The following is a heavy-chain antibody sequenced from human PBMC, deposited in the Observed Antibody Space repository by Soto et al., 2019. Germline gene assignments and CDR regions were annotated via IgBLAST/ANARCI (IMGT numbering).Heavy chain of an antibody. CDR3: ARGRSSVPDRPGIGYYGLDV. J-gene: IGHJ6*02. D-gene: IGHD6-6*01. CDR2: INYSGIT. Sequence: SETLSLTCTVSGGSIRSGGYYWSWVRQTPGKGLEWIGDINYSGITDSNPSLESRVTISVDTSKNQFSLKLNSVTAADTAVYHCARGRSSVPDRPGIGYYGLDVWGQGTTVTVSS. V-gene: IGHV4-39*07. CDR1: GGSIRSGGYY.